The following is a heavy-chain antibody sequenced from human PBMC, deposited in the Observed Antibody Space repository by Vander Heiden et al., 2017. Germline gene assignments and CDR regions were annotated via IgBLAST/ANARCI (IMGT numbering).Heavy chain of an antibody. CDR2: ILYDRSNK. CDR3: ARGYDSSGWAAFDY. D-gene: IGHD6-19*01. CDR1: GFTLSSYG. J-gene: IGHJ4*02. V-gene: IGHV3-33*01. Sequence: QVPLVESGGGVVQPGRSLRLSCAASGFTLSSYGMHWVRQSPGKGLGWVAVILYDRSNKYYADSVKGRFTISRDNSKNTLYLQMNSLRAEDTAVYYCARGYDSSGWAAFDYWGQGTLVTVSS.